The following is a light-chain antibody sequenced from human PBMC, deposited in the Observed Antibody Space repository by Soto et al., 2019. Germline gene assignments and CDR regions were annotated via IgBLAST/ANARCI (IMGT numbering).Light chain of an antibody. V-gene: IGKV1-39*01. CDR1: QSISSY. J-gene: IGKJ1*01. Sequence: DIQMTQSPSSLSASVGDRVTITCRASQSISSYLNWYQQKPGKAPKLLIYSASSLQSGVPSRLSGSGSGTDFTLTISSLQPEDFATYYCQQSYSVPPWTFGQGTKVEIK. CDR2: SAS. CDR3: QQSYSVPPWT.